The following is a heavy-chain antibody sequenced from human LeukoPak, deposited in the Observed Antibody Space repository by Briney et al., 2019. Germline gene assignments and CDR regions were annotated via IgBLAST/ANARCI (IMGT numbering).Heavy chain of an antibody. CDR1: GFTFSTYN. J-gene: IGHJ3*01. CDR2: ITSSSSYT. V-gene: IGHV3-21*04. Sequence: PGGSLRLSCAASGFTFSTYNMNWVRQAPGKGLEWVSSITSSSSYTFYADSVKGRFTISRDNAKNSLYLQMNSLRIEDTALYYCAKEGDGYHWGQGTMVTVSS. D-gene: IGHD5-24*01. CDR3: AKEGDGYH.